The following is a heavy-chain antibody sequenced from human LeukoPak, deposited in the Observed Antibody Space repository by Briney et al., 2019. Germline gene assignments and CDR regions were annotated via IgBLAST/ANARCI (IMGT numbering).Heavy chain of an antibody. J-gene: IGHJ2*01. Sequence: PGGSLRLSCAASGFTVGTNYMNWVRQAPGKGLEWVSIIYSGGTTYYTDSVKGRFTISRDNSKNTLYLQMNSLRIEDTAVYYCARVGDHYHWYFDLWGRGALATVSS. CDR3: ARVGDHYHWYFDL. CDR2: IYSGGTT. D-gene: IGHD3-10*01. CDR1: GFTVGTNY. V-gene: IGHV3-53*01.